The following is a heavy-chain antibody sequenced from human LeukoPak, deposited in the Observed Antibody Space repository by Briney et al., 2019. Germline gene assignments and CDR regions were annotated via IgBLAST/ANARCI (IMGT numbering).Heavy chain of an antibody. CDR2: IDPNSGGT. V-gene: IGHV1-2*02. CDR3: ARVFSSIVGATTKVDY. CDR1: GYTFTGYY. D-gene: IGHD1-26*01. Sequence: ASVKVSCKASGYTFTGYYMHRVRQAPGQGLEWMGWIDPNSGGTNYAQKFQGRVTMTRDTSISTAYMELSRLRSDDTAVYYCARVFSSIVGATTKVDYWGQGTLVTVSS. J-gene: IGHJ4*02.